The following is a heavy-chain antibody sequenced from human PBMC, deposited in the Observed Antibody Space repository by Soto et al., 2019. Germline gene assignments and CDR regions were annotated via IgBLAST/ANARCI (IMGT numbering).Heavy chain of an antibody. CDR3: ARPDARYDSTAY. CDR1: GFFTFSRYW. V-gene: IGHV3-7*04. D-gene: IGHD3-22*01. Sequence: EVQLVESGGGSVQPGGSLRLSCVASGFFTFSRYWMSWVRQVPGQGLEWVANIKEDGSEKYYVDSVKGRFTISRDNAKPSVYLQMNSQRVEDTAVYYCARPDARYDSTAYWGQGTLVTVSS. J-gene: IGHJ4*02. CDR2: IKEDGSEK.